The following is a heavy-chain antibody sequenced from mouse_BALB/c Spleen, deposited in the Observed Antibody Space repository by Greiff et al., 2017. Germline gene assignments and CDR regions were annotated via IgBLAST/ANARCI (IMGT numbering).Heavy chain of an antibody. J-gene: IGHJ3*01. CDR3: ARRDYGLAWFAY. CDR2: INSDGGST. D-gene: IGHD1-1*02. Sequence: EVKLMESGGGLVQPGESLKLSCESNEYEFPSHDMSWVRKTPEKRLELVAAINSDGGSTYYPDTMERRFIISRDNTKKTLYLQMISLRSEDTALYYCARRDYGLAWFAYWGQGTLVTVSA. V-gene: IGHV5-2*01. CDR1: EYEFPSHD.